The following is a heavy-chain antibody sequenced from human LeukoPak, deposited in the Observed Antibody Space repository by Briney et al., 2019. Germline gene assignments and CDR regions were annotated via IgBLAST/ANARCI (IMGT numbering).Heavy chain of an antibody. Sequence: SETLSLTCTVSGGSISSYYWSWIRQPPGKGLEWIGYIYYSGSTNYNPSLKSRVTMSVDTSKNQFSLKLSSVTAADTAVYYCARDALYCSGGSCYFDYWGQGTLVTVSS. CDR1: GGSISSYY. CDR2: IYYSGST. CDR3: ARDALYCSGGSCYFDY. J-gene: IGHJ4*02. D-gene: IGHD2-15*01. V-gene: IGHV4-59*12.